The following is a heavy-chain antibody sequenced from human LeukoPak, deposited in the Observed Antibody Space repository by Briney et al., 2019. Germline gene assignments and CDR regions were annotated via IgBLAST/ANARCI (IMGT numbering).Heavy chain of an antibody. CDR2: ISGSGGST. V-gene: IGHV3-23*01. Sequence: PGGSLRLSCAASGFTFSSYARSWVRQAPGKGLEWVSAISGSGGSTYYADSVKGRFTISRDNSKNTLYLQMNSLRAEDTAVYYCAKGYGGDCSSTSCPSDYWGQGTLVTVSS. CDR1: GFTFSSYA. CDR3: AKGYGGDCSSTSCPSDY. D-gene: IGHD2-2*01. J-gene: IGHJ4*02.